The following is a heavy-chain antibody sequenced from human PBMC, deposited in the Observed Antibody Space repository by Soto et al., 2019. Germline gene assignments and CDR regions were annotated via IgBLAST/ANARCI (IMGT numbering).Heavy chain of an antibody. Sequence: QVQLVESGGGLVKPGGSLRLSCAASGFTSSDYYMSWIRQAPGKGLEWVSYISSSSSYANYADSVEGRFTISRDNAKKSLFLQMNSLRAEDTAVYYCARDADGFDIWGQGTMVTVST. CDR2: ISSSSSYA. J-gene: IGHJ3*02. CDR3: ARDADGFDI. CDR1: GFTSSDYY. V-gene: IGHV3-11*05.